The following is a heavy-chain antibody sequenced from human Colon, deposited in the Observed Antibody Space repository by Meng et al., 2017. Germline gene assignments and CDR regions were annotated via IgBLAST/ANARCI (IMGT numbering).Heavy chain of an antibody. Sequence: QVQMVQAGAKMKKPGASVKCSCKASGYTFTGYYMHWVRQAPGQGLEWVGRINSGGTNYAQKFQGRVTMTRDTSISTAYMELSSLRPDDTAVYFCARAVKTAADQPYYFDYRGQGTLVTVSS. D-gene: IGHD6-13*01. V-gene: IGHV1-2*06. CDR2: INSGGT. CDR1: GYTFTGYY. J-gene: IGHJ4*02. CDR3: ARAVKTAADQPYYFDY.